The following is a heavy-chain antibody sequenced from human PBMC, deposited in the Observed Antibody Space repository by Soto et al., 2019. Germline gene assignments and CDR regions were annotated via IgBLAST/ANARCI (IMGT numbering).Heavy chain of an antibody. V-gene: IGHV4-39*01. J-gene: IGHJ5*02. Sequence: QLQLQESGPGLVKPSETLSLTCTVSGGSISSSSYYWGWIRQPPGKGLEWIGSIYYSGSTYYNPSLKSRVTISVDTSKNQFSLKLSSVTAADTAVYYCARHDFGGLNYYGSGSYHNPWNWFDPWGQGTLVTVSS. CDR2: IYYSGST. D-gene: IGHD3-10*01. CDR3: ARHDFGGLNYYGSGSYHNPWNWFDP. CDR1: GGSISSSSYY.